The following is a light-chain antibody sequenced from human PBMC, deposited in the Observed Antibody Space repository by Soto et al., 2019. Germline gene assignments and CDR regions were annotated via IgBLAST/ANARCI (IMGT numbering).Light chain of an antibody. CDR1: QSVTSNY. CDR2: GAS. V-gene: IGKV3-20*01. J-gene: IGKJ1*01. CDR3: QHYVTSLTT. Sequence: EIVITQSPGTLSLSPGERATLSCRASQSVTSNYLAWYQQKPGQAPRLLIFGASIRVTGIPDRFIGSGSGTDFTLTISRLEPEDFAVYYCQHYVTSLTTFGQGTKVDIK.